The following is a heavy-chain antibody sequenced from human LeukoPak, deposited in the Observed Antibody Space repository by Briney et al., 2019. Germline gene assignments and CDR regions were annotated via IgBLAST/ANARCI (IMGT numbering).Heavy chain of an antibody. Sequence: PGGSLRLSCAASGFTFSDYYMSWIRQPPGKGLEWVSYISSSSSYTNYADSVKGRFTISRTNAKKSLYLQMNSLRAEDTAVYYCARYYPAAMGNPSDYWGQGTLVTVSS. J-gene: IGHJ4*02. CDR1: GFTFSDYY. V-gene: IGHV3-11*06. D-gene: IGHD2-2*01. CDR3: ARYYPAAMGNPSDY. CDR2: ISSSSSYT.